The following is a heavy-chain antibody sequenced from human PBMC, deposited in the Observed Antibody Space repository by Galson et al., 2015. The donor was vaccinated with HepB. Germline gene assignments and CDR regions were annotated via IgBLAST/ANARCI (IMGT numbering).Heavy chain of an antibody. CDR3: ARGLGTTVVTPFDY. J-gene: IGHJ4*02. CDR2: INHSGST. V-gene: IGHV4-34*01. CDR1: GGSFSGYY. Sequence: LSLTCAVYGGSFSGYYWSWIRQPPGKGLEWIGAINHSGSTNYNPSLKSRVTISVDTSKNQFSLKLSSVTAADTAVYYCARGLGTTVVTPFDYWGQGTLVTVSS. D-gene: IGHD4-23*01.